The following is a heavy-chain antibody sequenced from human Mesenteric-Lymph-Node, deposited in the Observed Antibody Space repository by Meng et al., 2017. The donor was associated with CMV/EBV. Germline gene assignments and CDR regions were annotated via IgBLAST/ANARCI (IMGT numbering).Heavy chain of an antibody. J-gene: IGHJ4*02. CDR1: GGSISSSYW. V-gene: IGHV3-74*01. CDR3: AREGY. Sequence: TLSLTCAVSGGSISSSYWMHWVRQAPGKGLVWVSRINSDGSSTSYADSVKGRFTISRDNAKNTLYLQMNSLRAEDTAVYYCAREGYWGQGTLVTVSS. CDR2: INSDGSST.